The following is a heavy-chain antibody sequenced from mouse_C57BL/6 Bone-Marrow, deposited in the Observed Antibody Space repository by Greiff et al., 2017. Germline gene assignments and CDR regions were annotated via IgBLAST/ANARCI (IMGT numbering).Heavy chain of an antibody. Sequence: QVQLQQPGAELVKPGASVKMSCKASGYTFTSYWITWVKQRPGQGLEWIGDIYPGSGSTNYNEKFKSKATLTVDTSSSTAYMQLSSLKSADSAVYYCARGGRRGAWFAYWGQGTLVTVSA. CDR3: ARGGRRGAWFAY. D-gene: IGHD2-12*01. J-gene: IGHJ3*01. V-gene: IGHV1-55*01. CDR1: GYTFTSYW. CDR2: IYPGSGST.